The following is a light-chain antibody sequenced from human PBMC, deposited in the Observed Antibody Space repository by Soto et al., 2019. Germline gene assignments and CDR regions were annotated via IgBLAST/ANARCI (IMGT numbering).Light chain of an antibody. CDR3: APWDDSLNGSGV. Sequence: QSVLTQPPSASATPGQRVTISCSGSRSNVGSNTVNWYQQLPGTAPKVLIYSNNQRPSGVPDRFSGSKSGTSASLAISGLQSEDEADYYCAPWDDSLNGSGVFGGGTKLTVL. CDR2: SNN. J-gene: IGLJ3*02. CDR1: RSNVGSNT. V-gene: IGLV1-44*01.